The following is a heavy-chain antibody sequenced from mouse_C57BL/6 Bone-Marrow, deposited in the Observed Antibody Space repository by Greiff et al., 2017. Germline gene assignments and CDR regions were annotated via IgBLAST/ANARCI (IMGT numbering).Heavy chain of an antibody. CDR2: IWRGGST. D-gene: IGHD6-5*01. J-gene: IGHJ4*01. CDR1: GFSLTSYG. CDR3: ANNRLCGYAMDY. Sequence: QVQLKESGPGLVQPSQSLSITCTVSGFSLTSYGVHWVRQSPGKGLEWLGVIWRGGSTDYNAAFMSRLSITKDYSKSQVFFKMHSLQADDTAIYYCANNRLCGYAMDYRGPGTSVTVSS. V-gene: IGHV2-5*01.